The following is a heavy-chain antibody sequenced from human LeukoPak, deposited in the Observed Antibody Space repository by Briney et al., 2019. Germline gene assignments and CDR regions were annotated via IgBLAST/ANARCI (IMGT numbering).Heavy chain of an antibody. J-gene: IGHJ4*02. V-gene: IGHV3-11*01. D-gene: IGHD3-10*01. CDR1: GFTSSDYY. Sequence: TGGSLRLSCAGSGFTSSDYYMSWIRQAPGKGLEWVSYISSSGSTIYYADSVKGRFIISGDNAKNSLYLQMNSLRAEDTAMYYCASTPQYYYASGSYPFDYWGQGTLVTVSS. CDR2: ISSSGSTI. CDR3: ASTPQYYYASGSYPFDY.